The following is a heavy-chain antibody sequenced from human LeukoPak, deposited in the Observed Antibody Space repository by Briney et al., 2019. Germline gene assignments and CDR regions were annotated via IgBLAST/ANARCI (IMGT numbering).Heavy chain of an antibody. D-gene: IGHD4-17*01. V-gene: IGHV4-31*03. CDR2: IYYSGST. J-gene: IGHJ4*02. CDR1: GGSISSGGYY. CDR3: ARGGDYAPFDY. Sequence: PSETLSLTCTVSGGSISSGGYYWSWIRQRPGKGLEWIGYIYYSGSTYYNPSLKSRVTIPVDTSKNQFSLKLSSVTAADTAVYYCARGGDYAPFDYWGQGTLVTVSS.